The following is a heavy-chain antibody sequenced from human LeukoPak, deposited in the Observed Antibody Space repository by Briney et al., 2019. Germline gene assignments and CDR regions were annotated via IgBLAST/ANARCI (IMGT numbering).Heavy chain of an antibody. CDR2: NNSDGSRT. CDR1: GFTFSSYC. CDR3: ASLFLCYGCSSSSDSFDI. D-gene: IGHD6-6*01. V-gene: IGHV3-74*03. J-gene: IGHJ3*02. Sequence: PGGSLRLSCAASGFTFSSYCMHWVRQAPGKGVGWVSGNNSDGSRTTYADSVKGRFTISRDNAKNTLYLLMNSLRAEDTAVYYCASLFLCYGCSSSSDSFDIWGQGTMVTVSS.